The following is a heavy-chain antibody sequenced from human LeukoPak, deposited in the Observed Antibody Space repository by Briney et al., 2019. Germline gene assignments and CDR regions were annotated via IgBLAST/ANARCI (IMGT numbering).Heavy chain of an antibody. D-gene: IGHD3-10*01. J-gene: IGHJ4*02. Sequence: GGSLRLSCAASGFTVSSNYMSWVRQAPGKGLEWVSVIYSGGSTYYADSVKGRFTISRDNAKNSLYLQMNSLRAEDTAVYYCARDRSYYGSGRNFDYWGQGTLVTVSS. CDR3: ARDRSYYGSGRNFDY. V-gene: IGHV3-66*01. CDR1: GFTVSSNY. CDR2: IYSGGST.